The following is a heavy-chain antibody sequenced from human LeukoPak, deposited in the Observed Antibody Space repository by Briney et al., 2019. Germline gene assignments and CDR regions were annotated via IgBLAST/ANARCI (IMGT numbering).Heavy chain of an antibody. D-gene: IGHD3-10*01. J-gene: IGHJ5*02. V-gene: IGHV1-18*01. CDR3: ARDSLLWPAGRVDT. CDR2: ISAYNGNT. Sequence: GASVKVSCTASGYTFTSYGISWVRQAPGQGLEWMGWISAYNGNTNYSQKLQGRVTMTTDTSTSTAYMELRSLRSDDTAAYNCARDSLLWPAGRVDTWGQGTLVTVSS. CDR1: GYTFTSYG.